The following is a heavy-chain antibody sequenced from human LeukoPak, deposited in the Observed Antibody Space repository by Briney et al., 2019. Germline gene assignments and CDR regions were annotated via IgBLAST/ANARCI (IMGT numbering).Heavy chain of an antibody. D-gene: IGHD3-22*01. V-gene: IGHV4-59*01. Sequence: SETLSLTCTVSGGSTSAYYWTWIRQPPGKGLEWIAYINHSGSTKYNPSLQSRVAMSIDTSKNQFSLRLSSVTAADTAVYYCARRYYYDISGYYYYYMDVWGKGTTVTVSS. CDR2: INHSGST. CDR3: ARRYYYDISGYYYYYMDV. CDR1: GGSTSAYY. J-gene: IGHJ6*03.